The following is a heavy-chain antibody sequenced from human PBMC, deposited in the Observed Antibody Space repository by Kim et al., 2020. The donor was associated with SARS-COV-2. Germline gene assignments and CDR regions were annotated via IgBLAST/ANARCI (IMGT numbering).Heavy chain of an antibody. Sequence: GGSLRLSCAASGFTFSSYSMNWVRQAPGKGLEWVSSISSSSSYIYYADSVKGRFTISRDNAKNSLYLQMNSLRAEDTAVYYCARVNVLYYYGMDVWGQGTTVTVSS. CDR2: ISSSSSYI. V-gene: IGHV3-21*01. J-gene: IGHJ6*02. CDR3: ARVNVLYYYGMDV. D-gene: IGHD3-10*01. CDR1: GFTFSSYS.